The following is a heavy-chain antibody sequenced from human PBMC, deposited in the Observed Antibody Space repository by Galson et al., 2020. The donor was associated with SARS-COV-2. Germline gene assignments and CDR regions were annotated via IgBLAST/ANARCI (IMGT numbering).Heavy chain of an antibody. J-gene: IGHJ6*02. D-gene: IGHD3-10*01. V-gene: IGHV1-18*01. Sequence: ASVKVSCKASGYTFTSYGISWVRQAPEQGLEWMGWISAYNGNTNYAQKLQGRVTMTTDTSTSTAYMELRSLRSDDTAVYYCARGTLNYYGSGSYYPTSRVMDVWGQGTTVTVSS. CDR2: ISAYNGNT. CDR3: ARGTLNYYGSGSYYPTSRVMDV. CDR1: GYTFTSYG.